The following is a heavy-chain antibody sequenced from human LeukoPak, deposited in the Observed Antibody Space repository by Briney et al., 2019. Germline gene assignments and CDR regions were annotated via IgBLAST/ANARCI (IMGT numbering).Heavy chain of an antibody. CDR3: ARMGDFWSGTLP. V-gene: IGHV3-23*01. CDR2: ISGSGGST. CDR1: GFTFSSYA. Sequence: GGSLRLSCAASGFTFSSYAMSWVRQAPGKGLEWVSAISGSGGSTYYADSVKGRFTISRDNAKNSLYLQMNSLRAEDTAVYYCARMGDFWSGTLPWGQGTLVTVSS. J-gene: IGHJ5*02. D-gene: IGHD3-3*01.